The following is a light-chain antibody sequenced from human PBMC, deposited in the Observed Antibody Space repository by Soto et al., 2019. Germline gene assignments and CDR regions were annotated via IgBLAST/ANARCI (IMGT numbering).Light chain of an antibody. CDR3: SSYTSSSTFYV. CDR2: DVS. J-gene: IGLJ1*01. Sequence: QSALTHPASVSGSPGQSITLSCTGTSSDVGGYNYVSWYQQHPGKAPKLMIYDVSNRPSGVSNRFSGSKSGNTASLTISGLQSEDEADYYCSSYTSSSTFYVFGTGTKVTVL. V-gene: IGLV2-14*01. CDR1: SSDVGGYNY.